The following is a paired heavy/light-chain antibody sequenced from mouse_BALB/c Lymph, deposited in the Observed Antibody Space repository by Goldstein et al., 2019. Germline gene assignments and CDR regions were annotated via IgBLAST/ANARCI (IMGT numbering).Heavy chain of an antibody. J-gene: IGHJ2*01. CDR3: KGGLGY. Sequence: QVQLQQSDAELVKPGASVKISCKASGYTFTDHAIHWVKQKPEQGLEWIGYISPGNGDIKYNEKFKGKATLTADKSSSTAYMQLNSLTSEDSAVYFCKGGLGYWGQGTTLTVSS. CDR2: ISPGNGDI. D-gene: IGHD4-1*01. CDR1: GYTFTDHA. V-gene: IGHV1S53*02.
Light chain of an antibody. CDR3: LQYDNLYT. CDR1: QDINKY. Sequence: DIQMTQSPSSLSASLGGKVTITCKASQDINKYIAWYQHKPGKGPRLLIHYTSTLQPGIPSRFSGSGSGRDYSFSISNLEPEDIATYYCLQYDNLYTFGGGTKLEIK. CDR2: YTS. J-gene: IGKJ2*01. V-gene: IGKV19-93*01.